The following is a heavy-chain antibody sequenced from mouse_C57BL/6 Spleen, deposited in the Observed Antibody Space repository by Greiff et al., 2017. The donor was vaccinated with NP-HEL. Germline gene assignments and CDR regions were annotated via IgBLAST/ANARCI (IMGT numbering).Heavy chain of an antibody. D-gene: IGHD1-1*01. J-gene: IGHJ2*01. V-gene: IGHV1-58*01. CDR3: ASWDLDYYGSSSNY. Sequence: VQLKQSGAELVRPGSSVKMSCKTSGYTFTSYGINWVKQRPGQGLEWIGYIYIGNGYTEYNEKFKGKATLTSDTSSSTAYMQPSSLASEDSAIYFCASWDLDYYGSSSNYWGQGTTLTVSS. CDR1: GYTFTSYG. CDR2: IYIGNGYT.